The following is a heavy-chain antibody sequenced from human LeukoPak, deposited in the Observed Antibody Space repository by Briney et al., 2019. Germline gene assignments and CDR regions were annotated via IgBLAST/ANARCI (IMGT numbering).Heavy chain of an antibody. J-gene: IGHJ4*02. CDR1: GFTLSSYA. D-gene: IGHD5-12*01. CDR2: ISSNGDAT. V-gene: IGHV3-64*01. Sequence: GGSLRLSCAASGFTLSSYAMHWVRQAPGKGLEYVSAISSNGDATYYANSVEGRFTISSDNSKNTLYLQMGSLRVEDMAVYYCARGGGYRGYGQDYWGQGTLVTVSS. CDR3: ARGGGYRGYGQDY.